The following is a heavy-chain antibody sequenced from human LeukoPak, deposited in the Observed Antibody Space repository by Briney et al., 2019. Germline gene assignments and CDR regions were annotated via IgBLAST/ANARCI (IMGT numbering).Heavy chain of an antibody. Sequence: GWSLTLSCPSSGFTFSNYSMNWVRQARGKGLAWVSYISSSSSYIYYADSVKGRFTISRDNAKNSLYLQMNSLRAEDTAVYYCARDLIVVVPAARSWGQGTLVTVSS. V-gene: IGHV3-21*01. CDR1: GFTFSNYS. J-gene: IGHJ4*02. CDR2: ISSSSSYI. D-gene: IGHD2-2*01. CDR3: ARDLIVVVPAARS.